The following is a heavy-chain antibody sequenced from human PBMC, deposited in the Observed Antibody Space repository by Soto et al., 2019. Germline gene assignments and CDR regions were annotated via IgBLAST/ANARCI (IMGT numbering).Heavy chain of an antibody. V-gene: IGHV1-69*02. CDR1: GGTFSSYT. Sequence: ASVKVSCKASGGTFSSYTISWVRQAPGQGLEWMGRIIPIIGIANYAQKFQGRVTITADKSTSTAYMELSSLRSEDTAVYYCARVRLGALDDAFDIWGQGTMVTVSS. D-gene: IGHD3-9*01. CDR3: ARVRLGALDDAFDI. J-gene: IGHJ3*02. CDR2: IIPIIGIA.